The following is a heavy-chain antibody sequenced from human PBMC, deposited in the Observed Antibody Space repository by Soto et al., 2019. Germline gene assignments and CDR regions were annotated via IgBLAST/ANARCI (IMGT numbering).Heavy chain of an antibody. Sequence: QVEVVESGGGVVQPGRSLRLSCAASGFTFSSYAMHWVRQAPGKGLEWVAVISYAGSNKYYADSVKGRFTISRDNSKNTLYLQRNSLRAEDTAVYHCARGATSTAPYNYGMDVWGQVTTVTVSS. CDR3: ARGATSTAPYNYGMDV. CDR1: GFTFSSYA. CDR2: ISYAGSNK. J-gene: IGHJ6*02. D-gene: IGHD1-26*01. V-gene: IGHV3-30-3*01.